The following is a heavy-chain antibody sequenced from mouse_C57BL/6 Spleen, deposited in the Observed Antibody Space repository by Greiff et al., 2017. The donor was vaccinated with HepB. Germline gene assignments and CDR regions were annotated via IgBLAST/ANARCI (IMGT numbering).Heavy chain of an antibody. CDR2: IYPGDGDT. D-gene: IGHD2-4*01. Sequence: QVQLKESGPELVKPGASVKISCKASGYAFSSSWMNWVKQRPGKGLEWIGRIYPGDGDTDYNGKFKGKATLTADKSSSTAYMQLSSLTSEASAVYFCARERDYGYAMDYWGQGTSVTVSS. CDR3: ARERDYGYAMDY. V-gene: IGHV1-82*01. CDR1: GYAFSSSW. J-gene: IGHJ4*01.